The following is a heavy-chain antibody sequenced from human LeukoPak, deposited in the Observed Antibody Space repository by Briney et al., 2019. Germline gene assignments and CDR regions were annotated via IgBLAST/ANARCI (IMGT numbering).Heavy chain of an antibody. CDR3: ARRLCSGGSRSSFDN. V-gene: IGHV3-23*01. D-gene: IGHD2-15*01. CDR2: ISGNGGGT. Sequence: PGGSLRLSCAASGFSISSYLMSWVRQGPGKGLEWVSTISGNGGGTYYADSVKGRFTTSRVNSKNKLYLQMISLRAEDGALYYFARRLCSGGSRSSFDNSGQRTLGTVSS. CDR1: GFSISSYL. J-gene: IGHJ4*02.